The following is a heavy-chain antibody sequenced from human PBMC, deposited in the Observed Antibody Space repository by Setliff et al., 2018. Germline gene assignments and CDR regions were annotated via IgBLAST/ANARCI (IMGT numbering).Heavy chain of an antibody. Sequence: PSETLSLTCGVSGISISSGHCWGWIRQPPGKGLEWIATIYHKGRTYYNPSLDSRVTISLDTSKNHFSLRLSSVTAADTAVYYCASPRRDDLDSPFDAFDIWGQGTKVTVSS. CDR2: IYHKGRT. D-gene: IGHD3-3*01. J-gene: IGHJ3*02. CDR1: GISISSGHC. CDR3: ASPRRDDLDSPFDAFDI. V-gene: IGHV4-38-2*01.